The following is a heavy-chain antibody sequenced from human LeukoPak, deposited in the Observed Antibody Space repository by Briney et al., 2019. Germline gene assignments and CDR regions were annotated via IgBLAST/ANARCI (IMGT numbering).Heavy chain of an antibody. J-gene: IGHJ4*02. D-gene: IGHD3-22*01. V-gene: IGHV4-39*07. CDR1: GGSISSSSYY. Sequence: SETLSLTCTVSGGSISSSSYYWGWIRQPPGKGLEWIGSIYYSGSTYYNPSLKSRVTISVDTSKNQFSLKLSSVTAADTAVYYCARCPLVVVTGFDYWGQGALVTVSS. CDR2: IYYSGST. CDR3: ARCPLVVVTGFDY.